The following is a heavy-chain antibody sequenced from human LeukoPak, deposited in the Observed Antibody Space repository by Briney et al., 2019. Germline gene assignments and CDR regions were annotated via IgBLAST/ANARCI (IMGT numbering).Heavy chain of an antibody. J-gene: IGHJ4*02. CDR1: GFTFRNHG. Sequence: GGSLRLSCAASGFTFRNHGMHWVRQAPGKGLEWAAVIYYDGSIEYYADSVKGRLTISRDNSKNTLYLQMDSLRAEDTAIYYCAKGDLGAARYYFDYWGQGTLVTVSS. D-gene: IGHD6-6*01. V-gene: IGHV3-33*06. CDR2: IYYDGSIE. CDR3: AKGDLGAARYYFDY.